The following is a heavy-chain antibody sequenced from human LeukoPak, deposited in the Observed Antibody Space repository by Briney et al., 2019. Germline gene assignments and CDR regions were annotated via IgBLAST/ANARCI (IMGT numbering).Heavy chain of an antibody. V-gene: IGHV3-7*01. Sequence: GGSLRLSCAASGFTFSSYWMSWVREAPGKGLERVANIKQDGSEKYYVDSVKGRFTISRDNAKNSRYLQMSSLRAEDTAVYYCARDVLTGFDYWGQGTLVTVSS. CDR1: GFTFSSYW. J-gene: IGHJ4*02. CDR3: ARDVLTGFDY. D-gene: IGHD3-9*01. CDR2: IKQDGSEK.